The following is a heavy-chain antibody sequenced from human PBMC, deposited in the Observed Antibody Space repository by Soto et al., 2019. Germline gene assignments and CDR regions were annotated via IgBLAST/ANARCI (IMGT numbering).Heavy chain of an antibody. CDR1: GYTFTSYD. Sequence: ASVKVSCKASGYTFTSYDINWVRQATGQGLEWMGWMNPNSGNTGYAQKFQGRVTMTRNTSISTAYMELSSLRSEDAAVYYCARVLLTGNDYGDYLLVFDYWGQGTLVTVSS. V-gene: IGHV1-8*01. CDR3: ARVLLTGNDYGDYLLVFDY. CDR2: MNPNSGNT. J-gene: IGHJ4*02. D-gene: IGHD4-17*01.